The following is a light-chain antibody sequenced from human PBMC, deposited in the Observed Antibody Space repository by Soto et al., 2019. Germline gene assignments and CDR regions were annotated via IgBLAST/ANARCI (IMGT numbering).Light chain of an antibody. J-gene: IGKJ1*01. CDR1: HIVLYDSNNKNY. V-gene: IGKV4-1*01. CDR3: QQYYSIPKT. Sequence: DIVMTQSPDSLAVSLCERATMNCKSSHIVLYDSNNKNYLAWYQQKPGQPPKLLIYWASTRESGVPDRFSGTGSGTDFTLTISSLQAEDVAVYYCQQYYSIPKTFGQGTKVDI. CDR2: WAS.